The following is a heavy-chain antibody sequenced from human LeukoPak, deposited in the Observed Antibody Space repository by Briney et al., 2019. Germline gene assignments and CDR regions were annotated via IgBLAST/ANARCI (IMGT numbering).Heavy chain of an antibody. V-gene: IGHV1-2*02. Sequence: ASVKVSRKASGYTFTGYYMHWVRQAPGQGLEWMGWINPNSGGTNYAQKFQGRVTMTRDTSISTAYMELSRLRSDDTAVYYCARGGVYCSSTSCYTLDYWGQGTLVTVSS. D-gene: IGHD2-2*02. J-gene: IGHJ4*02. CDR2: INPNSGGT. CDR3: ARGGVYCSSTSCYTLDY. CDR1: GYTFTGYY.